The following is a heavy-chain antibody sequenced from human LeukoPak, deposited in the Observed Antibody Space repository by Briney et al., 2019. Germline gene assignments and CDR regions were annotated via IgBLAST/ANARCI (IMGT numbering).Heavy chain of an antibody. CDR1: GYTFTSYD. V-gene: IGHV1-8*01. Sequence: ASVKVSRKASGYTFTSYDINWVRQATGQGLEWMGWMNPNSGNTGYAQKFQGRVTMTRNTSISTAYMELSSLRSEDTAVYYCARGRTGTTRYYYYYMDVWGKGTTVTVSS. CDR3: ARGRTGTTRYYYYYMDV. J-gene: IGHJ6*03. D-gene: IGHD1-1*01. CDR2: MNPNSGNT.